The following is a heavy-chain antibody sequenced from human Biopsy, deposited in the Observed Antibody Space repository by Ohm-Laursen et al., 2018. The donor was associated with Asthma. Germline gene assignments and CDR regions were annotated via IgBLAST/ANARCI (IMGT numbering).Heavy chain of an antibody. CDR1: GDSFSNYA. J-gene: IGHJ4*02. CDR2: INPPTGDT. Sequence: ASVKVSCKTSGDSFSNYAISWVRQAPGQGLEWVGIINPPTGDTSYAQKFLGRVTVTRDTSTSTVYMELSILRSEDTAVYYCALSQFDYWGQGTLLTVSS. V-gene: IGHV1-46*01. CDR3: ALSQFDY.